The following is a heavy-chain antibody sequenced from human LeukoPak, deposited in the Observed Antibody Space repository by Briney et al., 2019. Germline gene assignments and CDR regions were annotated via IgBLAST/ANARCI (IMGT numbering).Heavy chain of an antibody. J-gene: IGHJ4*02. CDR2: IYYSGST. Sequence: SETLSLTCTVSGGSISSYYWSWIRQPPGKGLEWIGYIYYSGSTNYNPSLKSRVTISVDTSKNQFSLKLSSMTAADTAVYYCARYVTRYYYDSSGYGLDYWGQGTLVTVSS. CDR1: GGSISSYY. CDR3: ARYVTRYYYDSSGYGLDY. V-gene: IGHV4-59*01. D-gene: IGHD3-22*01.